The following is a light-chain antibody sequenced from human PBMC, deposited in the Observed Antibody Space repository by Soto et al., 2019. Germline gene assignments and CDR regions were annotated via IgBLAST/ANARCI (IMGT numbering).Light chain of an antibody. CDR3: QQCGSSPWT. CDR2: DAS. Sequence: EIVLTQSPGTLSLSPGERATLSCRASQSVSRYLAWYQQKPGQAPRLLIYDASYRATGIPARLSGGGSGTDFTLTISRLEPEDFAVYYCQQCGSSPWTFGQGTKVDIK. CDR1: QSVSRY. V-gene: IGKV3-20*01. J-gene: IGKJ1*01.